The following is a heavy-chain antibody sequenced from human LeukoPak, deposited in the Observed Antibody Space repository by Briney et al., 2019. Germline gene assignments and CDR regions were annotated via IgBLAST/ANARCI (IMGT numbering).Heavy chain of an antibody. Sequence: GGSLRLSCSASGFTFSSYAMHWVRQAPGKGLEYVSAISSNGGSTYYADAVKGRFTISRDNSKNTLYLQMSSLRAEDTAVYYCVKGARGYFDWPYDYWGQGTLVTVSS. CDR2: ISSNGGST. CDR3: VKGARGYFDWPYDY. D-gene: IGHD3-9*01. CDR1: GFTFSSYA. J-gene: IGHJ4*02. V-gene: IGHV3-64D*06.